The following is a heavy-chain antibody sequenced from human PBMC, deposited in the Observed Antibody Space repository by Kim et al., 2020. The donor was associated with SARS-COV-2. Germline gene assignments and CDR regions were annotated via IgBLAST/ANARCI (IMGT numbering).Heavy chain of an antibody. CDR3: ARADPANGSGSNYGMDV. V-gene: IGHV1-69*13. Sequence: SVKVSCKASGGTFSSYAISWVRQTPGQGLEWMGGIIPIFGTANYAQKFQGRVTITADESTSTAYMELSSLRSEDTAVYYCARADPANGSGSNYGMDVWGQGTTVTVSS. J-gene: IGHJ6*02. CDR2: IIPIFGTA. CDR1: GGTFSSYA. D-gene: IGHD3-10*01.